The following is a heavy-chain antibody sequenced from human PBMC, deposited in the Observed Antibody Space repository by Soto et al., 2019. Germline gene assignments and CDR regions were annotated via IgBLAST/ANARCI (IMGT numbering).Heavy chain of an antibody. V-gene: IGHV3-48*02. Sequence: EVQVVESGGGLVQPGGSLRLSCAASGFTFSRYGMNWVRQAPGKGPEWVAYISSSSSTIYYADSVKGRFTISRDNAKNSPYLQMNSLRDEDTAVYYCARDGYCVSTTCYFLPDVWGQGTTVTVSS. D-gene: IGHD2-2*03. CDR3: ARDGYCVSTTCYFLPDV. J-gene: IGHJ6*02. CDR1: GFTFSRYG. CDR2: ISSSSSTI.